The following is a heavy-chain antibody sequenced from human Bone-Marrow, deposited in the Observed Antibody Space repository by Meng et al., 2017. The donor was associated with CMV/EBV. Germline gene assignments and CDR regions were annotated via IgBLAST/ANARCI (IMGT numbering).Heavy chain of an antibody. D-gene: IGHD3-3*01. Sequence: QTLSLTCAISGDSVSSDTVVWNWIRQSPSRGLEWLGRTYYRSKWSNDYAVSVESRITINPDTSKNQFSLQLNSVTPEDTAVYYCARDTSDFWSGYHYYYYGMDVWGQGTTVTVSS. V-gene: IGHV6-1*01. CDR1: GDSVSSDTVV. CDR2: TYYRSKWSN. CDR3: ARDTSDFWSGYHYYYYGMDV. J-gene: IGHJ6*02.